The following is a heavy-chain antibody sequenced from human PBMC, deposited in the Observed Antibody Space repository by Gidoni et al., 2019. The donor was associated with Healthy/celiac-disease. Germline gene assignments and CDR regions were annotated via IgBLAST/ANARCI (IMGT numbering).Heavy chain of an antibody. V-gene: IGHV3-7*04. J-gene: IGHJ4*02. CDR2: IKQDGSEK. D-gene: IGHD2-2*01. Sequence: EVHLVESGVGLVQPGGSLRLSCAASGFPFRSYWMSWVRQAPGKGLEWVANIKQDGSEKYYVDSVKGRFTISRDNAKNSLYLQMNSLRAEDTAVYYCARGVVPAAIATYFDYWGQGTLVTVSS. CDR3: ARGVVPAAIATYFDY. CDR1: GFPFRSYW.